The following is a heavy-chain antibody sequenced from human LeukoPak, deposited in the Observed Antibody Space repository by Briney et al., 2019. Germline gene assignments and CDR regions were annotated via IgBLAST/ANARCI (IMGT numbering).Heavy chain of an antibody. CDR3: VNRDGGWLQSSGTDV. D-gene: IGHD5-24*01. CDR1: GFTFSIYS. CDR2: ISCSGGST. Sequence: PGGSLTLSCAASGFTFSIYSMKWVRQAPGEGREWVSSISCSGGSTYYGDSVKGRFTISRDNSKNTLYLQMHSLRAEDTAIYYCVNRDGGWLQSSGTDVWGQGTAVTVS. J-gene: IGHJ6*02. V-gene: IGHV3-23*01.